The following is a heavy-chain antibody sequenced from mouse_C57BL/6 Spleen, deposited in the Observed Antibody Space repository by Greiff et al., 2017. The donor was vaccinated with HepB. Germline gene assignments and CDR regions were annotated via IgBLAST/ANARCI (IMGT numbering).Heavy chain of an antibody. CDR2: IDPSDSYT. CDR3: AREGLLPLGYFDV. Sequence: VQLQQPGAELVMPGASVKLSCKASGYTFTSYWMHWVKQRPGQGLEWIGEIDPSDSYTNYNQKFKGKSTLTVDKSSSTAYMQLSSLTSEDSAVYYCAREGLLPLGYFDVWGTGTTVTVSS. V-gene: IGHV1-69*01. D-gene: IGHD1-1*01. J-gene: IGHJ1*03. CDR1: GYTFTSYW.